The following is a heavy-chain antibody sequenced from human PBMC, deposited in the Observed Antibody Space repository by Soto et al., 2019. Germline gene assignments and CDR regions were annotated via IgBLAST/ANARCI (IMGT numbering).Heavy chain of an antibody. CDR1: GFTFGDYA. Sequence: GGSLRLSCTASGFTFGDYAMSWFRQAPGKGLEWVGFIRSKAYGGTTEYAASVKGRFTISRDDSKSIAYLQMNSLKTEDTAVYYCTRESSSWYVAYYYYYMDVWGKGTTVTVSS. J-gene: IGHJ6*03. CDR3: TRESSSWYVAYYYYYMDV. CDR2: IRSKAYGGTT. D-gene: IGHD6-13*01. V-gene: IGHV3-49*03.